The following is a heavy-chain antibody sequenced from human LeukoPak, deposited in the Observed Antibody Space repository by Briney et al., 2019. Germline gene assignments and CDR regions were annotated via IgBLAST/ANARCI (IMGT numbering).Heavy chain of an antibody. D-gene: IGHD2-2*01. CDR1: GVSISDGRYY. Sequence: SETLSLTCNVSGVSISDGRYYWTWIRQVRGKGLEWIGYKYYSGSAKYNPSLKSRLTISIDTPENQFSLHLSSVTAADTATYYCATPYCSGISCLDVFNVWGQGRRVTVSS. J-gene: IGHJ3*01. CDR3: ATPYCSGISCLDVFNV. V-gene: IGHV4-31*03. CDR2: KYYSGSA.